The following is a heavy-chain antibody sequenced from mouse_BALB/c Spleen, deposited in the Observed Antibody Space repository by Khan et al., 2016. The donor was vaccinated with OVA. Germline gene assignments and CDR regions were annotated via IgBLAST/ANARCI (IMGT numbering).Heavy chain of an antibody. CDR2: IWGDGST. CDR3: AKFTPDYYSMDY. Sequence: QVQLKESGPGLVAPSQSLSITCTVSGFSLTSYGVSWVRQSPGKGLEWLGVIWGDGSTNYHSTLISRLIISKDNSKSTVFLKLTGLQTDDTATYYCAKFTPDYYSMDYWGQGTSVTVSS. V-gene: IGHV2-3*01. CDR1: GFSLTSYG. D-gene: IGHD1-1*01. J-gene: IGHJ4*01.